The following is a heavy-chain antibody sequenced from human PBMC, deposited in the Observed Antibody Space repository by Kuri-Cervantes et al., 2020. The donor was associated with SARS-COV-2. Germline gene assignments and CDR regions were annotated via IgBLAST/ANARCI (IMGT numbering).Heavy chain of an antibody. CDR3: ARGDCSGGSCYGMDV. D-gene: IGHD2-15*01. CDR1: GGSISSYY. J-gene: IGHJ6*02. Sequence: SETLSLTCTVSGGSISSYYWSWIRQPPGKGLEWIGYIYYSGSTNYNPSLKSLVTISVDTSKNQFSLKLSSVTAADTAVYYCARGDCSGGSCYGMDVWGQGTTVTVSS. CDR2: IYYSGST. V-gene: IGHV4-59*01.